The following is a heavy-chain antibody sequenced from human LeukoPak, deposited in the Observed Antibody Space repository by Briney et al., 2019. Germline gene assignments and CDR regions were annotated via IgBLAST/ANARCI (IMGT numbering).Heavy chain of an antibody. Sequence: PGGSLRLSCAASGFTASGYWMHWVRQHPARGLMWLSYITEDGSGKSYEDSVRGRFTISRDNAKNTLYLQMNSLRAEDTAVYYCAREGTNWNDGRFDYWGQGTLVTVSS. V-gene: IGHV3-74*01. CDR2: ITEDGSGK. D-gene: IGHD1-1*01. CDR1: GFTASGYW. CDR3: AREGTNWNDGRFDY. J-gene: IGHJ4*02.